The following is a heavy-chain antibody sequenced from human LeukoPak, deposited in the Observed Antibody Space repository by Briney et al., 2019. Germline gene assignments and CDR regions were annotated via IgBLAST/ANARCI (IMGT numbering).Heavy chain of an antibody. Sequence: GRSLRLSCAASGFTSSSYGMHWVRQAPGKGLEWVAVISYDGSNKYYADSVKGRFTISRDNSKNTLYLQMNSLRAEDTAVYYCAKDLRVNYYGSGSYYLANGMDVWGQGTTVTVSS. CDR2: ISYDGSNK. V-gene: IGHV3-30*18. CDR3: AKDLRVNYYGSGSYYLANGMDV. CDR1: GFTSSSYG. D-gene: IGHD3-10*01. J-gene: IGHJ6*02.